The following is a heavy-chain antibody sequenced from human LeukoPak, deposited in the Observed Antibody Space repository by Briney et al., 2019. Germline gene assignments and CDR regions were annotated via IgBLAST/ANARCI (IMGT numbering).Heavy chain of an antibody. CDR1: GFTFSSYG. CDR2: ISGSGGST. J-gene: IGHJ6*03. Sequence: PGGSLRLSCAASGFTFSSYGMSWVRQAPGKGLEWVSAISGSGGSTYYADSVKGRFTISRDNSKNTLYLQMNSLRDEDTAVYYCAKPYGYYYYYVDVWGKGTTVTVSS. D-gene: IGHD4-17*01. V-gene: IGHV3-23*01. CDR3: AKPYGYYYYYVDV.